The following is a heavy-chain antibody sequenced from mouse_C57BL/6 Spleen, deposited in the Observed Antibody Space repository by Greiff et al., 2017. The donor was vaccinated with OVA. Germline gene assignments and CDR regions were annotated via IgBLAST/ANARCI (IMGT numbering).Heavy chain of an antibody. Sequence: EVQLQESGPGLVKPSQSLSLTCSVTGYSITSGYYWNWIRQFPGNKLEWMGYISYDGSNNYNPSLKNRISITRDTSKNQFFLKLNSVTTEDTATYYCARDRYGSSLYYAMDYWGQGTSVTVSS. CDR2: ISYDGSN. D-gene: IGHD1-1*01. CDR3: ARDRYGSSLYYAMDY. J-gene: IGHJ4*01. CDR1: GYSITSGYY. V-gene: IGHV3-6*01.